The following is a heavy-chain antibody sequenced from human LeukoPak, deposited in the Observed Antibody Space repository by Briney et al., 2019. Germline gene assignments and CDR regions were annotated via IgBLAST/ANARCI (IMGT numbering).Heavy chain of an antibody. D-gene: IGHD3-22*01. CDR1: GFTFSIYA. J-gene: IGHJ5*02. CDR2: ITSRDGTT. CDR3: VRDRPNYYDSSGHYYRRNGDH. V-gene: IGHV3-23*01. Sequence: EGSLRLSCAASGFTFSIYAMSWVRQTPGKGLEWVSSITSRDGTTYYTDSVKGRFTISRDNSENTLYLQMNSLRAEDTAIYYCVRDRPNYYDSSGHYYRRNGDHWGQGTLVTVSS.